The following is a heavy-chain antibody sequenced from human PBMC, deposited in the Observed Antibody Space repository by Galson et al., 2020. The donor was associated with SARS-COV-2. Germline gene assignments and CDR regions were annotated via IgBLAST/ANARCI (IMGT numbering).Heavy chain of an antibody. D-gene: IGHD3-3*01. CDR1: GFTFSSYA. CDR3: ARDRGTIFGVVIDY. V-gene: IGHV3-30*04. Sequence: GGSLRLSCAASGFTFSSYAMHWVRQAPGKGLEWVAVISYDGSNKYYADSVKGRFTISRDNSKNTLYLQMNSLRAEDTAVYYCARDRGTIFGVVIDYWGQGTLVTVSS. J-gene: IGHJ4*02. CDR2: ISYDGSNK.